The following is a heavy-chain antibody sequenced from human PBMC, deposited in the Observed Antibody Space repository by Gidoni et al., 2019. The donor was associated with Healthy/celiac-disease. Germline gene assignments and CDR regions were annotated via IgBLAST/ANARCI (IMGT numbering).Heavy chain of an antibody. CDR1: GGTFSSYA. D-gene: IGHD4-17*01. V-gene: IGHV1-69*01. J-gene: IGHJ5*02. CDR2: IIPIFGTA. CDR3: AREGNEGYGDYGWFDP. Sequence: QVQLVQSGAEVKKPGSSVKVSCKASGGTFSSYAISWVRQAPGQGLEWMGGIIPIFGTANYAQKCQGRVTITADESTSTAYMELSSLRSEDTAVYYCAREGNEGYGDYGWFDPWGQGTLVTVSS.